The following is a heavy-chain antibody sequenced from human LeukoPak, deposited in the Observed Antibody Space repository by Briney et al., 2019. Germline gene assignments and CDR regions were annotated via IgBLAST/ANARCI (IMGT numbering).Heavy chain of an antibody. J-gene: IGHJ3*02. CDR2: ICGSGGST. V-gene: IGHV3-23*01. D-gene: IGHD3-9*01. Sequence: GGSLRLSCAASGFTFSSYAMSWVRQAPGKGLEWVSAICGSGGSTYYADSVKGRFTISRDNSKNTLYLQMNSLRAEDTAVYYCAKDTGRYFDCLTPDAFDIWGQGTMVTVSS. CDR3: AKDTGRYFDCLTPDAFDI. CDR1: GFTFSSYA.